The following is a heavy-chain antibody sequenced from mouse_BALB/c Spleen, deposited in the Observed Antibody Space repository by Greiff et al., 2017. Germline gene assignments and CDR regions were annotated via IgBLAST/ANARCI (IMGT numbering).Heavy chain of an antibody. CDR2: ISSGGSYT. V-gene: IGHV5-6-4*01. CDR3: TRDSSYDYDVFAY. D-gene: IGHD2-4*01. J-gene: IGHJ3*01. CDR1: GFTFSSYT. Sequence: EVKLVESGGGLVKPGGSLKLSCAASGFTFSSYTMSWVRQTPEKRLEWVATISSGGSYTYYPDSVKGRFTISRDNAKNTLYLQMSSLKSEDTAMYYCTRDSSYDYDVFAYWGQGTLATVSA.